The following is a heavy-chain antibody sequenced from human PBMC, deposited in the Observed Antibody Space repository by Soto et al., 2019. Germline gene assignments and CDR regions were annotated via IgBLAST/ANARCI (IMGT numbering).Heavy chain of an antibody. CDR2: IIPLFGST. Sequence: QVQLVQSGAEVRKPGSSVKVSCKASGDTFNNYAFTWVRQAPGEGLEWMGLIIPLFGSTSFAPTFQGRVAITADQSTNTIYMELSSLRPEDTAMYYCARGVVVVDVTPRGDAFRIWGQGTKVTVS. J-gene: IGHJ3*02. CDR1: GDTFNNYA. V-gene: IGHV1-69*12. CDR3: ARGVVVVDVTPRGDAFRI. D-gene: IGHD2-15*01.